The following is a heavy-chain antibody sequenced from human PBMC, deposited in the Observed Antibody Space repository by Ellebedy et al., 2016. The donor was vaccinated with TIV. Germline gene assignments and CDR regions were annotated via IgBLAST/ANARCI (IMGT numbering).Heavy chain of an antibody. V-gene: IGHV3-72*01. CDR3: VSPAGSSGYWEAFDI. Sequence: GESLKISCAASGFTFSDHYMDWVRQAQGKGLAWVGRPRNKANSYTTKYAASVKGRFTISRDDSKNSLYLQMNSLKTEDTAVYYGVSPAGSSGYWEAFDIWGQGTMVTVSS. D-gene: IGHD3-22*01. CDR1: GFTFSDHY. CDR2: PRNKANSYTT. J-gene: IGHJ3*02.